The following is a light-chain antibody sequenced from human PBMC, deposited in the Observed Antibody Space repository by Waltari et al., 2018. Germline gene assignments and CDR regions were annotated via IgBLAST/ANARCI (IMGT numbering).Light chain of an antibody. CDR1: STDVGAYNY. CDR2: DVS. CDR3: CSYAGSYTWV. J-gene: IGLJ3*02. V-gene: IGLV2-11*01. Sequence: QSALTQPRSVSGSPGQSVTMSCAGTSTDVGAYNYVSWYQQHPGKAPKRIIYDVSQRPSGVPDRFSGSKSGNTASLTISGLQAEDEADYYCCSYAGSYTWVFGGGTKLTVL.